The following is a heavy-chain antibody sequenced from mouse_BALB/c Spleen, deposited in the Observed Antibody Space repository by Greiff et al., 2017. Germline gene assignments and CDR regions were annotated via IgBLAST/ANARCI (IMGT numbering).Heavy chain of an antibody. Sequence: QVQLQQSGPELVKPGASVKISCKASGYAFSSSWMNWVKQRPGQGLEWIGRIYPGDGDTNYNGKFKGKATLTADKSSSTAYMQLSSLTSVDSAVYYCTCGSSYYFDYWGQGTTLTVSS. CDR3: TCGSSYYFDY. D-gene: IGHD1-1*01. CDR1: GYAFSSSW. V-gene: IGHV1-82*01. J-gene: IGHJ2*01. CDR2: IYPGDGDT.